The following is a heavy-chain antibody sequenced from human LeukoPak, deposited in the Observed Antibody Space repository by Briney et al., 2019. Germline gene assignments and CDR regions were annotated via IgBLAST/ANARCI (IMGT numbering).Heavy chain of an antibody. J-gene: IGHJ3*02. Sequence: GSLRLSCAASGFTVSSNYMSWVRHAPGKGLGWVSVSYSGGSRYYADSVKGRLTSSRDNSKNTLYFQMNSLRAEHTAVYYCARGTFYGGNSPFAFDIWGQGTMVTVSS. CDR2: SYSGGSR. V-gene: IGHV3-53*01. CDR3: ARGTFYGGNSPFAFDI. D-gene: IGHD4-23*01. CDR1: GFTVSSNY.